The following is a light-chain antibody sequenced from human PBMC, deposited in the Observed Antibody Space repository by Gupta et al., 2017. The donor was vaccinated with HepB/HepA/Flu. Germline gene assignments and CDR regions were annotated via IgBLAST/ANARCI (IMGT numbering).Light chain of an antibody. CDR3: QLYGSSWT. CDR1: QSIYNNY. Sequence: EIVLTQSTDTLSLSPGERATLSCRASQSIYNNYLAWYQQKSGQAPRVLISGASSRATGIPDRFSGSGSGTDFTLTISRLEPEDFAVYYCQLYGSSWTFGQGTKVEFK. V-gene: IGKV3-20*01. CDR2: GAS. J-gene: IGKJ1*01.